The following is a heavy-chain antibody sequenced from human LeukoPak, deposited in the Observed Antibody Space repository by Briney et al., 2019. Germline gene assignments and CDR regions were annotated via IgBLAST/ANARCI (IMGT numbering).Heavy chain of an antibody. CDR1: GFIVSNNY. CDR3: ARSWDARQNFDY. J-gene: IGHJ4*02. V-gene: IGHV3-66*02. D-gene: IGHD1-26*01. CDR2: IHSGGST. Sequence: GGSLRLSCAASGFIVSNNYMNWVRQAPGKGLEWVSVIHSGGSTYYADSVKGRFTISRDNSKNTVNLQMNDLRAEDTAVYYCARSWDARQNFDYWGQGILVTVSS.